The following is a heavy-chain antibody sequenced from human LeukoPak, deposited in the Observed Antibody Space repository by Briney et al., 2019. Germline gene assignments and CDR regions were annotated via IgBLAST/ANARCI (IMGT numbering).Heavy chain of an antibody. CDR3: ARAPPPYSSGWPPDY. V-gene: IGHV5-51*01. J-gene: IGHJ4*02. D-gene: IGHD6-19*01. CDR1: GYSFTSYW. Sequence: GESLKISCKGSGYSFTSYWIGWVRQMPGKGLEWMGIIYPGDSDTRYSPSFQGQVTISADKSISTAYMELSRLRSDDTAVYYCARAPPPYSSGWPPDYWGQGTLVTVSS. CDR2: IYPGDSDT.